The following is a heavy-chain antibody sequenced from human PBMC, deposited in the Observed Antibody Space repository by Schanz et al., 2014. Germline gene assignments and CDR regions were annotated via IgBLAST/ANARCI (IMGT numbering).Heavy chain of an antibody. V-gene: IGHV3-30*04. CDR2: TSSDGSLK. D-gene: IGHD5-12*01. CDR3: ARGGRGGYPGRAFDI. Sequence: QVQLVESGGGVVQPGRSLRLSCAASGFTFSSYAMHWVRQAPGKGLVWVAVTSSDGSLKYYADSVKGRFTISRDNSRDTVYLQMNSLRGEDPAVYSCARGGRGGYPGRAFDIGGQGKMVTASS. J-gene: IGHJ3*02. CDR1: GFTFSSYA.